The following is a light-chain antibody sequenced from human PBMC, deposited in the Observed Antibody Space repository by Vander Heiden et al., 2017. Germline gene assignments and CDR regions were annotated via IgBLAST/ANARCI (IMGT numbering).Light chain of an antibody. J-gene: IGKJ1*01. CDR1: QSVSSSY. CDR3: QQYGNSPAT. V-gene: IGKV3-20*01. Sequence: EIVLTQSPGTLSLSPGERGTLSCRASQSVSSSYLAWYQQKPGQAPRLLIYGASSRATGIPDRFSGSGSGTDFTLTISRVEPEDFAVYFCQQYGNSPATFGQGTKVEF. CDR2: GAS.